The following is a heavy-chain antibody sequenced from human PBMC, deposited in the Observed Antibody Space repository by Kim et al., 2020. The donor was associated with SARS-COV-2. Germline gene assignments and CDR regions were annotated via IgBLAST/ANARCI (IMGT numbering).Heavy chain of an antibody. J-gene: IGHJ6*02. CDR1: GFTVSSNY. V-gene: IGHV3-53*01. CDR3: ARTLQYPAAVYYYYYGMDV. D-gene: IGHD4-4*01. Sequence: GGSLRLSCAASGFTVSSNYMSWVRQAPGKGLEWVSVIYSGGSTYYADSVKGRFTISRDNSKNTLYLQMNSLRAEDTAVYYCARTLQYPAAVYYYYYGMDVWGQGTTVTVSS. CDR2: IYSGGST.